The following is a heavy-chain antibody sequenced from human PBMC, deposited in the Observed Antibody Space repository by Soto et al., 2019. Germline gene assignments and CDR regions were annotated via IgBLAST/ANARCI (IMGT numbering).Heavy chain of an antibody. CDR1: GGTFSGYA. J-gene: IGHJ3*02. V-gene: IGHV1-69*13. CDR3: ASAAGTSAYVFDI. Sequence: ASVKVSCKASGGTFSGYAISWVRQAPGQGREWMGGIIPIFGTANYAQKFQGRVTITADESTSTAYMELSSLRSEDTAVYYCASAAGTSAYVFDIWGQGXMVTV. D-gene: IGHD6-13*01. CDR2: IIPIFGTA.